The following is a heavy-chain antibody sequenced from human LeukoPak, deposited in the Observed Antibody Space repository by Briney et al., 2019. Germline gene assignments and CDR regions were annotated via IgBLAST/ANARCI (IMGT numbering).Heavy chain of an antibody. J-gene: IGHJ4*02. CDR2: INPNSGGT. D-gene: IGHD4-17*01. CDR3: ARTTVTTVGFY. CDR1: GYTFTGYY. V-gene: IGHV1-2*06. Sequence: ASVKVSCKASGYTFTGYYMHWVRQAPGQGLEWMGRINPNSGGTNYVEKFQGRVTMTRDTSISTAYMELSRLRSDDTAVYYCARTTVTTVGFYWGQGTLVTVSS.